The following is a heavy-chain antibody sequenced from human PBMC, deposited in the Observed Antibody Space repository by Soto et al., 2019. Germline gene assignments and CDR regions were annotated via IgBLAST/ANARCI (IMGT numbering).Heavy chain of an antibody. CDR1: GFLVSSNY. CDR2: IYSGGST. CDR3: ARDPYTSDWAPNLDY. J-gene: IGHJ4*02. V-gene: IGHV3-66*01. Sequence: GVSLRLSFAASGFLVSSNYLNWVRQAPGKGLEWVSGIYSGGSTYYADSVRGRFTMSRDNSKNTMYLQMNSLRAGDTAVYYCARDPYTSDWAPNLDYWGQGALVTVSS. D-gene: IGHD6-19*01.